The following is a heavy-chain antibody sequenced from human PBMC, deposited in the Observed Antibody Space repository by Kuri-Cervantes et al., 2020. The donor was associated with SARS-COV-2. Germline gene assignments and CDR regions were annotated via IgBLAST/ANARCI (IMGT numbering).Heavy chain of an antibody. CDR3: APGNYYDSSGYYRAEYFQH. CDR2: IIPIFGTA. V-gene: IGHV1-69*06. J-gene: IGHJ1*01. CDR1: GYTFTSYD. Sequence: SVKVSCKASGYTFTSYDISWVRQAPGQGLEWMGGIIPIFGTANYAQKFQGRVTMTEDTSTDTAYMELSSLRSEDTAVYYCAPGNYYDSSGYYRAEYFQHWGQGTLVTVSS. D-gene: IGHD3-22*01.